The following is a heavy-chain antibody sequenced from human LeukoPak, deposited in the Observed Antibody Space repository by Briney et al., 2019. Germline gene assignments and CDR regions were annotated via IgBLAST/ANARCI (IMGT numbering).Heavy chain of an antibody. Sequence: GESLKISCKGSGYSFTSYWIGWVRQMPGKGLEWMGIIYSGDSDTRYSPSFQGQVTISADKSISTAYLQWSSLKASDTAMYYCARRAVPAAKDDAFDIWGQGTMVTVPS. CDR3: ARRAVPAAKDDAFDI. CDR1: GYSFTSYW. V-gene: IGHV5-51*01. D-gene: IGHD2-2*01. J-gene: IGHJ3*02. CDR2: IYSGDSDT.